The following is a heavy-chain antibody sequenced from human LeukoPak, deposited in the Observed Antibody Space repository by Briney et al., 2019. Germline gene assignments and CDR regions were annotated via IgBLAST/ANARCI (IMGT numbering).Heavy chain of an antibody. J-gene: IGHJ4*02. V-gene: IGHV1-8*01. D-gene: IGHD3-16*01. CDR2: MNTKTGNT. Sequence: ASVKVSCKASGYTFTNSDINWVRQAPGQGLEWMGWMNTKTGNTGFAQELQGRVTMSMDTSITTAYMEATSLRSEDTAVYYCVAMLYWGQGTLVTVSS. CDR1: GYTFTNSD. CDR3: VAMLY.